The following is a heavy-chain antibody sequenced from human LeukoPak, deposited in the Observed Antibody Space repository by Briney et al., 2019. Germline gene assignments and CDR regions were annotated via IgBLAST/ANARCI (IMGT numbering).Heavy chain of an antibody. V-gene: IGHV4-59*11. Sequence: SETLSLTCTVSGGSISSHYWSWIRQPPGKGLEWIGHIYYTGNTNYGPSLMSRVTISVHTSKNYFSLKLNSVTAADTAVYYCARSYNSGSYYPFYFDFWGQGALVTVSS. CDR2: IYYTGNT. CDR1: GGSISSHY. CDR3: ARSYNSGSYYPFYFDF. J-gene: IGHJ4*02. D-gene: IGHD3-10*01.